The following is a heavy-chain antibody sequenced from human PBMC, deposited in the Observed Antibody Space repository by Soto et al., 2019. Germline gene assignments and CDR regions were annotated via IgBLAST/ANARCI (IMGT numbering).Heavy chain of an antibody. CDR3: AADFFNSSSSAVPSYYCYYYMDV. Sequence: ASVKVSCKASGYSFTGYSMHWVRQAPGQGLEWMGWINPKNGATNYARKFQGWVTMIRDTSISTVYMELRNLKSDDTAVYSCAADFFNSSSSAVPSYYCYYYMDVWGKGTTVTVSS. CDR1: GYSFTGYS. D-gene: IGHD6-6*01. V-gene: IGHV1-2*04. J-gene: IGHJ6*03. CDR2: INPKNGAT.